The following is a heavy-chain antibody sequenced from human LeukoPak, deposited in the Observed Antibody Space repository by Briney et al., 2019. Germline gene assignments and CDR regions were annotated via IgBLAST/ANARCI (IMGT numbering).Heavy chain of an antibody. CDR1: GFTFDDYA. CDR3: AKLTPPAAGT. V-gene: IGHV3-9*01. D-gene: IGHD6-13*01. CDR2: ISWNSGSI. Sequence: GGSLRLSCAASGFTFDDYAMHWVRQAPGKGLEWVSGISWNSGSIGYADSVKGRFTISRDNAKNTLFLQMNSLRAEDSALYCCAKLTPPAAGTWGQGTLVTVAS. J-gene: IGHJ4*02.